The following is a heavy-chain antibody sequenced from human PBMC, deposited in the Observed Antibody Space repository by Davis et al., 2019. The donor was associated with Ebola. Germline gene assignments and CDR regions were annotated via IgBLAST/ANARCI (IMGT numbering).Heavy chain of an antibody. Sequence: GESLKISCAASGFTFSSYAMSWVRQAPGKGLEWVSYISSSSSTIYYADSVKGRFTISRDNSKNTLYLQMNSLRAEDTAVYYCATDRNWDFDYWGQGTLVTVSS. J-gene: IGHJ4*02. CDR3: ATDRNWDFDY. CDR1: GFTFSSYA. D-gene: IGHD7-27*01. V-gene: IGHV3-48*01. CDR2: ISSSSSTI.